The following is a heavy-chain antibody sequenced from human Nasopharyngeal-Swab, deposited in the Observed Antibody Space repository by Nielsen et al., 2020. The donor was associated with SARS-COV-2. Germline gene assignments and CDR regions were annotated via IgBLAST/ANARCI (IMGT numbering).Heavy chain of an antibody. J-gene: IGHJ6*03. V-gene: IGHV3-23*01. CDR3: AKDLYSDYYMDV. Sequence: GGSLRLSCAASGFTFSSHAMSWVRQAPGKGLDWVSSISANGGNTYYADSVKGRVTIPRDNSQNMLYLQMNSLSAEDTAVYHCAKDLYSDYYMDVWGKGTTVTVSS. CDR1: GFTFSSHA. D-gene: IGHD4-11*01. CDR2: ISANGGNT.